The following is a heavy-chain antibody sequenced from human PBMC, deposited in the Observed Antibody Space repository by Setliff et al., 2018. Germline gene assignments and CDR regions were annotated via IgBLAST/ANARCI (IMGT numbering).Heavy chain of an antibody. D-gene: IGHD6-19*01. CDR1: GGSISSGSYY. Sequence: PSETLSLTCAVSGGSISSGSYYWSWIRQPAGKGLEWVGRLHTSGSTNYNPSLKSRVTISVDTSMNHFSLRMTSVSAADTAVYYCARGKMDVVAVAGKYCVMDVWGQGTTVTVSS. V-gene: IGHV4-61*02. J-gene: IGHJ6*02. CDR3: ARGKMDVVAVAGKYCVMDV. CDR2: LHTSGST.